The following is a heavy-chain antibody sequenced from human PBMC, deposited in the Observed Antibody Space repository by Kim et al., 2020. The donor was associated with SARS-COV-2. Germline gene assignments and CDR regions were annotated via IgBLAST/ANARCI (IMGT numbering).Heavy chain of an antibody. D-gene: IGHD3-10*01. CDR1: GGSISSSSYY. CDR2: IYYSGST. CDR3: ATATGTRSKRYFQH. V-gene: IGHV4-39*01. J-gene: IGHJ1*01. Sequence: SETLSLTCTVSGGSISSSSYYWGWIRQPPGKGLEWIGSIYYSGSTYYNPSLKSRVTISVDTSKNQFSLKLSSVTAADTAVYYCATATGTRSKRYFQHWGQGTLVTVSS.